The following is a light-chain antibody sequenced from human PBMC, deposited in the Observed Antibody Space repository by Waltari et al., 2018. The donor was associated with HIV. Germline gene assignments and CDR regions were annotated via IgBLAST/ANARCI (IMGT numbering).Light chain of an antibody. Sequence: QSVLTQPPSVSGAPGQRVTISCTGSSSNIGAGYDDHWYQQLPGTAPKLRISGTNHRRSGVPDRFSGSKSDTSASLAITGLQSEDDADYYCQSYDSTLSGSDWVFGGGTKLTVL. J-gene: IGLJ3*02. CDR1: SSNIGAGYD. CDR2: GTN. CDR3: QSYDSTLSGSDWV. V-gene: IGLV1-40*01.